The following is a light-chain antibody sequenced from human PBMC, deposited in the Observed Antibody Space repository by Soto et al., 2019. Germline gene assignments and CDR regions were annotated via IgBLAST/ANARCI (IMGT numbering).Light chain of an antibody. CDR2: AAS. J-gene: IGKJ1*01. CDR1: QSISNI. V-gene: IGKV1-39*01. Sequence: IQMTQSPSSLSASVGDRVTITCRASQSISNILNWYQQKPGKAPKLLIYAASTLQIGVPSRFSGSGSGTDFTLTITNPQPEDFATYYCQRSYINTAWTVGQGTKVEIK. CDR3: QRSYINTAWT.